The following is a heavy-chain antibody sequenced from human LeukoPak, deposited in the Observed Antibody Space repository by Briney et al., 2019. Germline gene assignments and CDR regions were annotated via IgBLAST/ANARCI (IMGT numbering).Heavy chain of an antibody. CDR3: AKERAELRYFDWLPYGAFDI. CDR2: ISYDGSNK. V-gene: IGHV3-30*18. Sequence: GGSLRLSCAASGFTFSSYGMHWVRQAPGKGPEWVAVISYDGSNKYYADSVKGRFTISRDNSKNTLYLQMNSLRAEDTAVYYCAKERAELRYFDWLPYGAFDIWGQGTMVTVSS. J-gene: IGHJ3*02. CDR1: GFTFSSYG. D-gene: IGHD3-9*01.